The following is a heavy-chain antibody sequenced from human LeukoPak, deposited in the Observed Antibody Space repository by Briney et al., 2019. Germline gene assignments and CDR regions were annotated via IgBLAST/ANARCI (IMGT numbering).Heavy chain of an antibody. Sequence: ASVKVSCKVSGYTLTELSMHWVRRAPGKGLEWMGGFDPEDGETIYAQKFQGRVTMTEDTSTDTAYMELSSLRSEDTAVYYCATQQLPYWYFDLWGRGTLVTVSS. CDR1: GYTLTELS. V-gene: IGHV1-24*01. D-gene: IGHD6-13*01. J-gene: IGHJ2*01. CDR3: ATQQLPYWYFDL. CDR2: FDPEDGET.